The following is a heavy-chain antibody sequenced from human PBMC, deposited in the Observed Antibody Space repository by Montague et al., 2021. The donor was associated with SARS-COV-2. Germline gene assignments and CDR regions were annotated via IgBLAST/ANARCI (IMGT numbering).Heavy chain of an antibody. CDR2: IYYSGST. Sequence: TLSLTCTVSGGSISSGDYSWSWIRPHPGKGLEWIGYIYYSGSTYYNPSLKSRVTISVATSKNQLSLKLSSVTAAATDVYSRARGGTIFGVVVRAFDYWGQGTLVTVSS. D-gene: IGHD3-3*01. V-gene: IGHV4-31*03. J-gene: IGHJ4*01. CDR3: ARGGTIFGVVVRAFDY. CDR1: GGSISSGDYS.